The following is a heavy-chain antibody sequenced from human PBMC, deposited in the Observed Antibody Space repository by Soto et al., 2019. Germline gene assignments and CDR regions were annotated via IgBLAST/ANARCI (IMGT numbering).Heavy chain of an antibody. J-gene: IGHJ4*02. CDR3: ARDPVLSYDFWSGWYFDY. D-gene: IGHD3-3*01. Sequence: QVPLVESGGGVVQPGRSLRLSCAASGFTFSNYAMHWVRQAPGKGLEWVAVISYHGSNKYYADSVKGRFTISRDNSKNTLYLQMNSLRAEDTAVYYCARDPVLSYDFWSGWYFDYWGQGTLVTVSS. CDR2: ISYHGSNK. CDR1: GFTFSNYA. V-gene: IGHV3-30-3*01.